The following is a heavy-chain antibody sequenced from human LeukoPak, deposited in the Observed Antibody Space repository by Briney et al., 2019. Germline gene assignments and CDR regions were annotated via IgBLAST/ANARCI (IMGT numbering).Heavy chain of an antibody. CDR3: ARASGGDCCTFDY. CDR2: IIPIFGTA. D-gene: IGHD2-21*02. J-gene: IGHJ4*02. Sequence: GSSVKVSCKASGDTFSSYAISWVRQATGQGLEWMGRIIPIFGTANYAQKFQGRVTITTDESTSTAYMELSSLRSEDTAVYYCARASGGDCCTFDYWGQGTLVTVSS. CDR1: GDTFSSYA. V-gene: IGHV1-69*05.